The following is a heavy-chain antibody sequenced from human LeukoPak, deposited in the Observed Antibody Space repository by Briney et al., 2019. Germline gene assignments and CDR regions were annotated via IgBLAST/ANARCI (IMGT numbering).Heavy chain of an antibody. Sequence: GASLKVSCKASGYTFTGYYIHWVRQAPGQGLEWMGWTNPNSGGTNYAQKFQGRVTMTRDTSISTAYMELSRLRSDDTAVYYCARDPQPWITMIVVVLNWFDPWGQGTLVTVSS. CDR2: TNPNSGGT. V-gene: IGHV1-2*02. D-gene: IGHD3-22*01. J-gene: IGHJ5*02. CDR3: ARDPQPWITMIVVVLNWFDP. CDR1: GYTFTGYY.